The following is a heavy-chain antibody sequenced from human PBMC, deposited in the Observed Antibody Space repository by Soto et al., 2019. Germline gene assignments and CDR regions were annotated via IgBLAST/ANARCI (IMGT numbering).Heavy chain of an antibody. J-gene: IGHJ6*02. CDR3: ARAHYGDYGYGMDV. D-gene: IGHD4-17*01. CDR2: IYHSGTT. Sequence: QLQLQESGSGLVKPSQTLSLTCAVSGGSISSGGYSWSWIRQPPGKGLEWIGYIYHSGTTYYNPSLKSRVTIPVERSKNQFSLKLSSVTAADTAVYYCARAHYGDYGYGMDVWGQGTTVTVS. V-gene: IGHV4-30-2*01. CDR1: GGSISSGGYS.